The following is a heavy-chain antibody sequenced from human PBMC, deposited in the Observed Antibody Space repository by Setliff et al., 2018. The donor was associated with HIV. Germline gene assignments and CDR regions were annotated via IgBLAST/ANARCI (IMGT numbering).Heavy chain of an antibody. Sequence: ASVKVSCKVSGYILTELSMHWVRQAPGKGLEWMGGFDPEDGETIYAQKFQGRVTMTGDTSTDTAYMELSSLRSEDTAVYYCATDLKGSQSYYYGSGSYSGFDPWGQGTLVTVSS. CDR1: GYILTELS. V-gene: IGHV1-24*01. D-gene: IGHD3-10*01. CDR3: ATDLKGSQSYYYGSGSYSGFDP. J-gene: IGHJ5*02. CDR2: FDPEDGET.